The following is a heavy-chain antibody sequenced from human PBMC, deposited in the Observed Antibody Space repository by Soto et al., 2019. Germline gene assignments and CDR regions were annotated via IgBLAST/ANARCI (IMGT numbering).Heavy chain of an antibody. V-gene: IGHV3-11*01. CDR2: ISSSGSTI. CDR3: APVSDWFDP. D-gene: IGHD2-2*01. CDR1: GFTFSDYY. J-gene: IGHJ5*02. Sequence: QVQLVESGGGLVKPGGSLRLSCAASGFTFSDYYMSWIRQAPGKGLEWVSYISSSGSTIYYAHSVKGRFTISSDNSKNSPILQMNSLREEDTAVYYCAPVSDWFDPWGQGTLVTVSS.